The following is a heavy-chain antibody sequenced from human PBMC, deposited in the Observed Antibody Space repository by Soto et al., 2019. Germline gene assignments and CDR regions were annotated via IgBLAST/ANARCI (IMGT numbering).Heavy chain of an antibody. Sequence: ASVKVSCKASGGTFSSYAISWVRQAPGQGLEWMGGIIPIFGTANYAQKFQGRVTITADKSTSTAYMELSSLRSEDTAVYYCARDLTRTYYYYYGMDVWGQGTTVTVSS. CDR2: IIPIFGTA. CDR3: ARDLTRTYYYYYGMDV. D-gene: IGHD7-27*01. V-gene: IGHV1-69*06. J-gene: IGHJ6*02. CDR1: GGTFSSYA.